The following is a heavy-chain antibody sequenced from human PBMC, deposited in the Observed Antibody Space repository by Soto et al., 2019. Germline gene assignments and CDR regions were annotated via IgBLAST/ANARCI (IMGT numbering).Heavy chain of an antibody. Sequence: SETLSLTCTVSGGSISSSSYYWGWIRQPPGKGLEWIGSIYYSGSTYYNPSLKSRVTISVDTSKNQFSLKLSSVAAADTAVYYCARHTTVTTPGWFDPWGQGTLVTVSS. D-gene: IGHD4-17*01. CDR2: IYYSGST. CDR1: GGSISSSSYY. CDR3: ARHTTVTTPGWFDP. V-gene: IGHV4-39*01. J-gene: IGHJ5*02.